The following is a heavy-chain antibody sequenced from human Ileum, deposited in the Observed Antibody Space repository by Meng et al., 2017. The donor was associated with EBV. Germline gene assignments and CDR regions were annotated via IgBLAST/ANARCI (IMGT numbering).Heavy chain of an antibody. CDR1: GGSFTAYY. Sequence: VHLAQRGAGRLRPSESLSLPCSVSGGSFTAYYCTWICQSHGGGLEWIGEIFHCGHTNYNPSLESRVSMSVATSKKQFSLLLSSVTAADSGLYFCARGREYTGQLDLWGLGTLVTVSS. CDR2: IFHCGHT. J-gene: IGHJ5*02. V-gene: IGHV4-34*02. D-gene: IGHD5-18*01. CDR3: ARGREYTGQLDL.